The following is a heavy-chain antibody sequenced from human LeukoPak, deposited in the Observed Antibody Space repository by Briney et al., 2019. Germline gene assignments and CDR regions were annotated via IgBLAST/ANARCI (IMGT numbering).Heavy chain of an antibody. V-gene: IGHV3-48*03. CDR2: ISSSGSTI. J-gene: IGHJ3*02. CDR3: ARVIDWLGSAFDI. D-gene: IGHD3-9*01. Sequence: PGGSLRLSCAASGFTFSSYEMNWVRQAPGEGLEWVSYISSSGSTIYYADSVKGRFTIPRDNAKNSLYLQMDSLRAEDTAVYYCARVIDWLGSAFDIWGQGTMVTVSS. CDR1: GFTFSSYE.